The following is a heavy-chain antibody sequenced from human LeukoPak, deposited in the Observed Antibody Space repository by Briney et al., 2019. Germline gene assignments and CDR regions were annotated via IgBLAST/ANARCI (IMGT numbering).Heavy chain of an antibody. V-gene: IGHV1-2*02. CDR3: ARDHGMATILAKSNHFDF. CDR1: GYTFTGYY. J-gene: IGHJ4*02. Sequence: ASVKVSCKASGYTFTGYYMHWARQAPGQGLEWMGWINPNSGGTNYAQKFQGRVTMTRDTSISTAYMELSRLRSDDTAVYYCARDHGMATILAKSNHFDFWGQGTLVTVSS. CDR2: INPNSGGT. D-gene: IGHD5-24*01.